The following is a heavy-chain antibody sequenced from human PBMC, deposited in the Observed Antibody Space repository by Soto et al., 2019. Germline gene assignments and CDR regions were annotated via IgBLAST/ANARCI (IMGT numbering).Heavy chain of an antibody. CDR2: IIPISDTT. J-gene: IGHJ6*02. Sequence: QVQLVQSGAEVKKPGSSVKVSCKASGVTFSSYAISWVRQAPGQGLEWMGGIIPISDTTNYAQKFQGRVTITADESTSTAYMELSSLRSEDTAVYYCARSQGSSTSLEIYYYYYDGMDVWGQGTTVTVSS. CDR1: GVTFSSYA. CDR3: ARSQGSSTSLEIYYYYYDGMDV. V-gene: IGHV1-69*01. D-gene: IGHD2-2*01.